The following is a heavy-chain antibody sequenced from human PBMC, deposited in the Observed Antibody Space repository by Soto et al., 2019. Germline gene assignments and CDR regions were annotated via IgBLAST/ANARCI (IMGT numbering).Heavy chain of an antibody. J-gene: IGHJ6*02. D-gene: IGHD3-3*01. CDR2: ISYDGSNK. V-gene: IGHV3-30-3*01. CDR1: GFTFSSYA. CDR3: ARDLRFLEGLFYERDYYYGMDV. Sequence: LRLSCAASGFTFSSYAMHWGRQAPGKGLEWVAVISYDGSNKYYADSVKGRFTISRDNSKNTLYLQMNSLRAEDTAVYYCARDLRFLEGLFYERDYYYGMDVWGQGTTVTVSS.